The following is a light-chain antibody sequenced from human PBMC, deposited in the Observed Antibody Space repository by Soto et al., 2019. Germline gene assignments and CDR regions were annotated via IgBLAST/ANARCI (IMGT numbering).Light chain of an antibody. V-gene: IGKV1-12*01. CDR3: QQANSFPRT. CDR1: QDISAY. J-gene: IGKJ5*01. CDR2: AAS. Sequence: DLQMTQSPSSVSASVGDRVTISCRASQDISAYLAWYQQKPGKAPKLLIYAASSLQSGVPSRFSGGGSRTDFTLTISSLQPEDSAIYYCQQANSFPRTFGQGTRLEIK.